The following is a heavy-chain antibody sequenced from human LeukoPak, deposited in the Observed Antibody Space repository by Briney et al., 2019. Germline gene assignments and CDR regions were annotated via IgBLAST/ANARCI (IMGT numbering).Heavy chain of an antibody. CDR3: ARTADYYETLDY. CDR2: VSYSGAT. V-gene: IGHV4-59*06. J-gene: IGHJ4*02. CDR1: GGSISSYY. Sequence: SETLSLTCTVSGGSISSYYWSWIRQHPEKGLEWIGYVSYSGATYYNPSLKSRVTISVDTSKNQFSLKLSSVTAADTAVYYCARTADYYETLDYWGQGSLVTVSS. D-gene: IGHD3-22*01.